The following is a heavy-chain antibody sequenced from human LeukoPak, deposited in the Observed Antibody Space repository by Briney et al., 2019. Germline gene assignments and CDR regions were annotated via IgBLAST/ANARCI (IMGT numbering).Heavy chain of an antibody. V-gene: IGHV3-23*01. CDR3: AKPHYGDYEA. CDR2: ISGSGGST. J-gene: IGHJ4*02. CDR1: GFTFSNAW. Sequence: PGGSLRLSCAASGFTFSNAWMSWVRQAPGKGLEWVSAISGSGGSTYYADSVKGRFTISRDNSKNTLYLQMNSLRAEDTAVYYCAKPHYGDYEAWGQGTLVTVSS. D-gene: IGHD4-17*01.